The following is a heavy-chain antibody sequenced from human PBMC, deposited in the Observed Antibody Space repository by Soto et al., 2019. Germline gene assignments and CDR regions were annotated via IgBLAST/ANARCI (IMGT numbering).Heavy chain of an antibody. CDR3: ARGSFDDVSGHYYMDV. CDR2: TYYRSKWYF. V-gene: IGHV6-1*01. J-gene: IGHJ6*03. CDR1: GDSVSSNSAG. D-gene: IGHD3-16*01. Sequence: QVQLQLSGPGLVTPSQTLLPTCAISGDSVSSNSAGWNWIRQTPSRGLEWLGRTYYRSKWYFNYAVSVESRITINPDTSKNQFSLQLSSVTPDDTAVYYCARGSFDDVSGHYYMDVWGKGTTVTVSS.